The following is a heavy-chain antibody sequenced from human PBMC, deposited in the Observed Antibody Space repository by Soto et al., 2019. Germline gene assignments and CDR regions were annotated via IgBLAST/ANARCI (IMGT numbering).Heavy chain of an antibody. D-gene: IGHD1-26*01. J-gene: IGHJ4*02. CDR2: IYSGNT. V-gene: IGHV4-59*08. CDR3: ARQKTMGATFFDS. CDR1: GGSISGYY. Sequence: SETLSLTCTISGGSISGYYWTWIRQSPGKGLEYIGYIYSGNTNYNPSLNSRVTISVDTSKNQFSLKLSSVTAADTAVYYCARQKTMGATFFDSWGPGALVTVSS.